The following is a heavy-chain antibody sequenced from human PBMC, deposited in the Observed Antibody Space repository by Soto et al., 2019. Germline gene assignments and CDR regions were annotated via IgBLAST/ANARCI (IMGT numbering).Heavy chain of an antibody. J-gene: IGHJ4*02. CDR3: ARSHSSGWYYFEY. CDR1: GFTFSSYW. V-gene: IGHV3-74*01. Sequence: EVQLVESGGGLVQPGGSLRLSCAASGFTFSSYWMHWVRQAPGKGLVWVSRITSDGSSTSYADSVKGRFTISRDNAKNTLYLQVNSLRAEDTAVYYCARSHSSGWYYFEYWGQGTLVTVSS. D-gene: IGHD6-19*01. CDR2: ITSDGSST.